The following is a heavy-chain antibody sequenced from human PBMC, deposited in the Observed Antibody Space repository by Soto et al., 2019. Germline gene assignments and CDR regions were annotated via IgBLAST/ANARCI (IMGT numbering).Heavy chain of an antibody. D-gene: IGHD3-22*01. Sequence: GGSLRLSCAASGFTFSSYAMRWVRQAPGKGLEWVSAITGSGGNTFYADSVKGRFTISRDNSKNTLYLQMNSLRAEDTAIYYCARRGSSGSYYFDNWGQGTLVTVSS. CDR3: ARRGSSGSYYFDN. J-gene: IGHJ4*02. V-gene: IGHV3-23*01. CDR2: ITGSGGNT. CDR1: GFTFSSYA.